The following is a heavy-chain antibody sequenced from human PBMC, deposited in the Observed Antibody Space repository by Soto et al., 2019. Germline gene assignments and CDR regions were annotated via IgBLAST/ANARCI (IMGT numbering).Heavy chain of an antibody. CDR1: GFTFSSYG. J-gene: IGHJ4*02. V-gene: IGHV3-33*01. CDR3: ARDIIPYSSSWSLFDY. Sequence: QVQLVESGGGVVQPGRSLRLSCAASGFTFSSYGMHWVRQAPGKGLEWVAVIWYDGSNKYYADSVKGRFTISRDNSKNTLYLQMNSLRAEDTAVYYCARDIIPYSSSWSLFDYWGQGTLVTVSS. D-gene: IGHD6-13*01. CDR2: IWYDGSNK.